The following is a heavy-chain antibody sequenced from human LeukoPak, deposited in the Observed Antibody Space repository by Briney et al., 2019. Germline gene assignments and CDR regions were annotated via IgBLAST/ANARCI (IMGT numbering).Heavy chain of an antibody. V-gene: IGHV3-23*01. CDR2: ISSRGAIT. CDR1: GFTFRNYG. Sequence: GGSLRLSCAASGFTFRNYGMSWVRQAPGKGLEWVSAISSRGAITSYADSVKGRFTISRDNSKNTPYLQMNSLRAEDTAVYYCAKDADFNYDSSGYYRDSSFDYWGQGTLVTVSS. D-gene: IGHD3-22*01. CDR3: AKDADFNYDSSGYYRDSSFDY. J-gene: IGHJ4*02.